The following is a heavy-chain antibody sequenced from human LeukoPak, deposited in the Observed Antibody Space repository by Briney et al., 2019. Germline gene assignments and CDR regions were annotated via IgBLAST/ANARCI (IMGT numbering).Heavy chain of an antibody. CDR1: GFAFSTYW. CDR2: INWNGGST. CDR3: ARDSGSYYYYHMDV. D-gene: IGHD1-26*01. V-gene: IGHV3-20*04. Sequence: PGGSLRLSCAASGFAFSTYWMHWVRQAPGKGLEWVSGINWNGGSTGYADSVKGRFTISRDNAKNSLYLQMNSLRAEDTALYYCARDSGSYYYYHMDVWGKGTTVTVSS. J-gene: IGHJ6*03.